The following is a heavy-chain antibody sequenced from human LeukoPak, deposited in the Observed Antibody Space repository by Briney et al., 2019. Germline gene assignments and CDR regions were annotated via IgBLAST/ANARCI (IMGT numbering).Heavy chain of an antibody. J-gene: IGHJ5*02. V-gene: IGHV3-21*04. CDR2: ISSSSSYI. Sequence: GGSLRLSCAASGFTFSSYSMNWVRQAPGKGLEWVSSISSSSSYIYYADSVKGRFTISRDNSKNTLYLQMNSLRAEDTAVYYCAKDYAILTGYPNWFDPWGQGTLVTVSS. CDR3: AKDYAILTGYPNWFDP. CDR1: GFTFSSYS. D-gene: IGHD3-9*01.